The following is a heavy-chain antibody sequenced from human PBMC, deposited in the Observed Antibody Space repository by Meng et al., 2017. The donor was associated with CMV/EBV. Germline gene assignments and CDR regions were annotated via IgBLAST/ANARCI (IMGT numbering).Heavy chain of an antibody. CDR3: AGGGRKSVDTAMEPNDY. J-gene: IGHJ4*02. CDR1: FTFSSYS. D-gene: IGHD5-18*01. CDR2: ISGSTSYI. Sequence: FTFSSYSLNWVRQAPGKGLEWVSSISGSTSYIYYADSVKGRFTISRDNAKNSLFLQMNSLRAEDTAVYYCAGGGRKSVDTAMEPNDYWGQGTLVTVSS. V-gene: IGHV3-21*01.